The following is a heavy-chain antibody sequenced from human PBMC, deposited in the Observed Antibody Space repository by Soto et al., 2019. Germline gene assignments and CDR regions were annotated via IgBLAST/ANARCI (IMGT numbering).Heavy chain of an antibody. D-gene: IGHD3-10*01. Sequence: QVQLQESGPGLVKPSETLSLTCTVFGDSMRSYYWSWIRQPPGKGLEWIAYIEYTGRTEVKPSLPXXVTISSDTSRNPFSLTLNSVTAADTAIYYCARGRFGASVDYWGQGTLVAVSS. CDR3: ARGRFGASVDY. CDR2: IEYTGRT. CDR1: GDSMRSYY. V-gene: IGHV4-59*01. J-gene: IGHJ4*02.